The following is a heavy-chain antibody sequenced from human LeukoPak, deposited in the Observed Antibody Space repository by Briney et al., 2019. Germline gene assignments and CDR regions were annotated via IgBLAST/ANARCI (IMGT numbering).Heavy chain of an antibody. J-gene: IGHJ4*02. Sequence: PGGSLRLSCAASGFTVSSNYMSWVRQAPGKGLEWVSVIYSGGIINYAESVKGRFTISRDSSKNTVYLQMNSLRAEDTAVYYCVRDDDRPDNGLDYWGQGTLVTVSS. CDR2: IYSGGII. CDR3: VRDDDRPDNGLDY. V-gene: IGHV3-53*01. CDR1: GFTVSSNY. D-gene: IGHD3-22*01.